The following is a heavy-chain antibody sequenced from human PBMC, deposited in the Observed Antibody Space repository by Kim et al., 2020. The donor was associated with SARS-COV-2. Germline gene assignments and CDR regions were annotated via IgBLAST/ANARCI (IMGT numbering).Heavy chain of an antibody. V-gene: IGHV1-69*13. D-gene: IGHD2-2*01. CDR2: IIPIFGTA. J-gene: IGHJ5*02. CDR3: ARTIVVVPAAMGDPRYNWFEP. CDR1: GGTFSSYA. Sequence: SVKVSCKASGGTFSSYAISWVRQAPGQGLEWMGGIIPIFGTANYAQKFQGRVTITADESTSTAYMELSSLRSEDTAVYYCARTIVVVPAAMGDPRYNWFEPWGQGTLVTVSS.